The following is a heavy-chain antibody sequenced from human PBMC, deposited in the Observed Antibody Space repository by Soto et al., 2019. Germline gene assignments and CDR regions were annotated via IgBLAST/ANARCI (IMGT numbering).Heavy chain of an antibody. J-gene: IGHJ2*01. Sequence: PGGSLRLSCAGSGFTFSDYWMNWVRQAPGKGLEWVANIKKDGGGELYVDSVKGRFTISRDNAKNSVYLQMNSLRAEDTAVYYCARVLARGGDCSDLWGRGTLVTVSS. CDR3: ARVLARGGDCSDL. CDR2: IKKDGGGE. D-gene: IGHD2-21*02. CDR1: GFTFSDYW. V-gene: IGHV3-7*01.